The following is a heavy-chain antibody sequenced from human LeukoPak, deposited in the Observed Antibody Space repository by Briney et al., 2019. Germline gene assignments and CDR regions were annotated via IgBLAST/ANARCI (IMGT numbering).Heavy chain of an antibody. CDR3: ATQPGKAAFFDY. CDR1: GGSISSYY. V-gene: IGHV4-59*01. D-gene: IGHD2-15*01. CDR2: IYYSGST. J-gene: IGHJ4*02. Sequence: SETLSLTCTVSGGSISSYYWSWIRQPPGKGLEWIGYIYYSGSTNYNPSLKSRVTISVDTSKNQFSLKLSFVTAADTAVYYCATQPGKAAFFDYWGQGTLVTVSS.